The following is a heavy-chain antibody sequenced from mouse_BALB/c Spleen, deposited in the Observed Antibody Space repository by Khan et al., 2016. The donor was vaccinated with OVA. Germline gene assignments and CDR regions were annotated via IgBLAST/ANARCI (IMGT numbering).Heavy chain of an antibody. J-gene: IGHJ4*01. D-gene: IGHD1-2*01. CDR3: SNSLLRYAIHY. CDR2: LDPANGDT. V-gene: IGHV14-3*02. Sequence: VQLQQSGAELVKPGASVKLSCTGSGFNIKDTYIHWVKQRPEPGLEWIGRLDPANGDTKYDPKFQGKATLTADTSSNTAYLHLSRLTSEDTAVSYCSNSLLRYAIHYWGQGTSVTVSS. CDR1: GFNIKDTY.